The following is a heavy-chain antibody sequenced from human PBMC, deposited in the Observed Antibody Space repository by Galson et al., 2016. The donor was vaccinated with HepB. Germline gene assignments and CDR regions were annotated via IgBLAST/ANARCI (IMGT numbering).Heavy chain of an antibody. D-gene: IGHD1-26*01. J-gene: IGHJ6*03. CDR3: ARMSGDLSGRGVYYYYYLDV. CDR2: IYNSGHS. Sequence: SETLSLTCSVSNGSISSSGYYWAWIRQPPGKGLEWIGSIYNSGHSYYIPSLKSRLTMSVDTSKTQFSLKPNSVTAADTAVSYCARMSGDLSGRGVYYYYYLDVWGKGTKVTVSS. CDR1: NGSISSSGYY. V-gene: IGHV4-39*01.